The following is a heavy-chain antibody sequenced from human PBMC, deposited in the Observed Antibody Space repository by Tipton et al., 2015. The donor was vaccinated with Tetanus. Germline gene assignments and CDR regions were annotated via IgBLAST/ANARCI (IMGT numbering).Heavy chain of an antibody. J-gene: IGHJ4*02. CDR3: ARHGGSAVAGIIDS. D-gene: IGHD6-19*01. Sequence: VQLVQSGAEVKKPGESLKISCKGSGYTFTNYWIAWVRQTPGKGLEYLGLVYPDGSDSRYSPSFQGHVTLSADKSINTAYLQWSSLQASDSGMYYCARHGGSAVAGIIDSWGQGTLVTVSS. CDR1: GYTFTNYW. CDR2: VYPDGSDS. V-gene: IGHV5-51*01.